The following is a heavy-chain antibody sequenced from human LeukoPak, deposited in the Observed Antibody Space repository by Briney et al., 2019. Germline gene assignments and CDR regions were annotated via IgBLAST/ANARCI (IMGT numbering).Heavy chain of an antibody. V-gene: IGHV3-23*01. CDR3: AKSDPGYCAGGSCNLGIDY. D-gene: IGHD2-15*01. CDR2: VSAAGGSR. J-gene: IGHJ4*02. Sequence: PGGSLRLSCAASGFTFRNYAMTWVRQAPGKGLEWVSSVSAAGGSRWYADSVKGRFTISKDEYTNSLYLQMSGLRAEDTAVYYCAKSDPGYCAGGSCNLGIDYWGQGTLVTVSS. CDR1: GFTFRNYA.